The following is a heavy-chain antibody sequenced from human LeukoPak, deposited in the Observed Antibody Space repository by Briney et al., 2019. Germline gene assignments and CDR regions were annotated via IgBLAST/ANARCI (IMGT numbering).Heavy chain of an antibody. Sequence: PGRCLRVSCAATGFNFSSFAMDWVRLAQRKGLEWVAVISYDGSNKHYGDSVKGRFNISRDDSNNTLYLQLNSLRAEDTAVYYCSMGLYQLFFASPTTAQDSGWGQGPRVTVSS. CDR1: GFNFSSFA. CDR2: ISYDGSNK. D-gene: IGHD1-1*01. J-gene: IGHJ1*01. V-gene: IGHV3-30*03. CDR3: SMGLYQLFFASPTTAQDSG.